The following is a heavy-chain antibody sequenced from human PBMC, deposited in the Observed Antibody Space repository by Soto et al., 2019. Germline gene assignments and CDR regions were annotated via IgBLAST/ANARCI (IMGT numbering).Heavy chain of an antibody. CDR2: ISGSGGST. CDR3: AKAVTMIVVAASPRLDV. J-gene: IGHJ6*02. V-gene: IGHV3-23*01. Sequence: GGSLRLSCAASGFTFSSYAMSWVRQAPGKGLEWVSAISGSGGSTYYADSVKGRFTISRDNSKNTLYLQMNSLRAEDTAVYYCAKAVTMIVVAASPRLDVWGQGTKVTVSS. D-gene: IGHD3-22*01. CDR1: GFTFSSYA.